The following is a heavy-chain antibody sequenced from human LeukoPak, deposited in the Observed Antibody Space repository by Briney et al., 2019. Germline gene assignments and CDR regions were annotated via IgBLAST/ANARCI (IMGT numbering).Heavy chain of an antibody. J-gene: IGHJ4*02. CDR1: AYTFNSYG. D-gene: IGHD4-23*01. Sequence: ASVKVSCKTSAYTFNSYGISWVRQAPGQGLEWMGWISTYNGDTKYAENLQGRVTMTTDTSTSTANMELRSLRSDDTAVYYCAREGGWAYSDYGGIHYWGQGTLVTVSS. CDR2: ISTYNGDT. V-gene: IGHV1-18*01. CDR3: AREGGWAYSDYGGIHY.